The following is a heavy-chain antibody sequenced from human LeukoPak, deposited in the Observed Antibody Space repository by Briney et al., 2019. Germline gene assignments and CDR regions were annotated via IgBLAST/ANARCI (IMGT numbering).Heavy chain of an antibody. CDR1: GGSISSYY. J-gene: IGHJ5*02. CDR3: ARDGYYYDSSGYPLLNWFDP. CDR2: IYYSWST. Sequence: SETLSLTCTVSGGSISSYYWSWIRQPPGKGLEWIGYIYYSWSTNYNPSLKSRVTISVDTSKNQSSLKLSSVTAEDTAVYYCARDGYYYDSSGYPLLNWFDPWGQGTLVTVSS. D-gene: IGHD3-22*01. V-gene: IGHV4-59*12.